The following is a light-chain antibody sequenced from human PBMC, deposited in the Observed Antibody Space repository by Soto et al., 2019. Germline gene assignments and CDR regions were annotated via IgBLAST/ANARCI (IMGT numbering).Light chain of an antibody. CDR1: QSLLHSNGYNY. J-gene: IGKJ4*01. CDR3: MEALQSPLT. V-gene: IGKV2-28*01. Sequence: ILMTPSPRSLPVTPGEPASIACRSSQSLLHSNGYNYLDWYLQKPGQSPQLLIYLGSSRASGVPDRFSGSGSGTDFTLKISRVEDEDVGVYYCMEALQSPLTFGGGTKVDIK. CDR2: LGS.